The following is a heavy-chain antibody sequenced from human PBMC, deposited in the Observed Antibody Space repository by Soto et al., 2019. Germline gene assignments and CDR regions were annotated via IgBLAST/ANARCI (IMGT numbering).Heavy chain of an antibody. J-gene: IGHJ4*02. V-gene: IGHV1-8*01. CDR1: GYTFTSYD. CDR3: VRERSFGADY. D-gene: IGHD3-16*01. Sequence: QVQLGQSAAEVKKPGASVKVSCKASGYTFTSYDINWVRQATGQGLEWMGWMNPNSGNTGYAQKFQGRVTMTRNTSIITVYMELSSLRSEDTAVYYCVRERSFGADYWGQGTLVTVSS. CDR2: MNPNSGNT.